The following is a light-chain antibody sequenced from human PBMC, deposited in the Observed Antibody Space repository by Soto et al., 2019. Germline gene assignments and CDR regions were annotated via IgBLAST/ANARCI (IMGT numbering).Light chain of an antibody. CDR3: SSYTSGSTRVV. CDR2: DVS. Sequence: QLVLTQPASVSESPGQSITISCTGTGSDVGGYNYVSWYQQHPGKAPKVMIYDVSKRPSGISNRFSGSKSGNTASLTISGLQIEDEADYYCSSYTSGSTRVVFGGGTKVTVL. CDR1: GSDVGGYNY. J-gene: IGLJ2*01. V-gene: IGLV2-14*03.